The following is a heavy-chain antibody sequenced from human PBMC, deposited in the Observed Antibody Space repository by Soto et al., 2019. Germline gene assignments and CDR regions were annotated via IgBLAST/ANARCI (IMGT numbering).Heavy chain of an antibody. CDR3: ATEGGYPGSNFYGAY. CDR2: IKGSHAGGTT. Sequence: EVQLVESGGGLVEPGGSIRLSCVASGFTLTKAYMTWVRQAPGKGLEWVGRIKGSHAGGTTDYATSVKGRFTISRDDSKNTLYLQMNSLKTEDTSVYYCATEGGYPGSNFYGAYWGQGTLVTVSS. CDR1: GFTLTKAY. V-gene: IGHV3-15*01. J-gene: IGHJ4*02. D-gene: IGHD1-26*01.